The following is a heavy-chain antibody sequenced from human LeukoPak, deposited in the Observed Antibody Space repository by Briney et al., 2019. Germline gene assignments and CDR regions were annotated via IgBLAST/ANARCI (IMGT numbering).Heavy chain of an antibody. Sequence: GASAKVSCKASGYTFTSYDINWVRQATGQGLEWMGWMNPNSGNTGYAQKFQGRVTMTRNTSISTAYMELSSLRSEDTAVYYCAREIGVDTAMAKSQEIDYWGQGTLVTVSS. D-gene: IGHD5-18*01. J-gene: IGHJ4*02. V-gene: IGHV1-8*01. CDR1: GYTFTSYD. CDR3: AREIGVDTAMAKSQEIDY. CDR2: MNPNSGNT.